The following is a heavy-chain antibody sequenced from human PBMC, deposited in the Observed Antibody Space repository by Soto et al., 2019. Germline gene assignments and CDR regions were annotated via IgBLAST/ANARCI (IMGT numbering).Heavy chain of an antibody. J-gene: IGHJ4*02. D-gene: IGHD6-19*01. Sequence: QVQRVQSGAEVKKPGASVKVSCKASGYTFTSYGISWVRQAPGQGLEWMGWISAYNGNTKYAQKPQGRVTMTTDTTTSIAYMELRSLRFEDTAVLYCARELAVALIDYRGQGTLVTVSS. V-gene: IGHV1-18*01. CDR3: ARELAVALIDY. CDR1: GYTFTSYG. CDR2: ISAYNGNT.